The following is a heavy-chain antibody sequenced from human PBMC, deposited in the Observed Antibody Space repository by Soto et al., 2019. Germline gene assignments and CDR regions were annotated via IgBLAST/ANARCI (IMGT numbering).Heavy chain of an antibody. J-gene: IGHJ4*02. V-gene: IGHV3-48*02. CDR3: VRSPYYFDSSNYYGY. D-gene: IGHD3-22*01. CDR2: ISSSSTTI. CDR1: GFTFSSYG. Sequence: EVQLVESGGGLVQPGGSLRLSCAASGFTFSSYGMNWVRQAPGKGLEWVSYISSSSTTIYYADSVKGRFTIFRDNAKNSLYLQLNSLRDEDTGVYYCVRSPYYFDSSNYYGYWGQGTLVTVSS.